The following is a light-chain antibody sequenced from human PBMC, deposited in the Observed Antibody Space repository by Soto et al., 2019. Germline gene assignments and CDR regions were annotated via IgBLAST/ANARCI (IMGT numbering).Light chain of an antibody. CDR2: SNH. Sequence: QALVTQPPSASGTPGQRVTISCSGSNSNIGGNTVIWYQQLPGTAPKLLIYSNHKRPSGVPDRISGSKSGTSASLAISGLQSEDEADYYCAAWDDSMSAWVFGGGTKLTVL. V-gene: IGLV1-44*01. CDR1: NSNIGGNT. J-gene: IGLJ3*02. CDR3: AAWDDSMSAWV.